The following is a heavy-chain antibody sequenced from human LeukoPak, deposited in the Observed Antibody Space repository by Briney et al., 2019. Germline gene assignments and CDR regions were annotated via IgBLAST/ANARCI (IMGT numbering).Heavy chain of an antibody. CDR3: VRLRRNSDTSGFYYYYDF. V-gene: IGHV3-21*01. D-gene: IGHD3-22*01. CDR1: GYTFSGYS. J-gene: IGHJ4*02. CDR2: ISVRSNYI. Sequence: PGGSLRLSCAASGYTFSGYSINWVRQAPGKGLEWVSSISVRSNYIYYADSVRGRFSISRDDARGSLYLQMNSLRAEDTAVYYCVRLRRNSDTSGFYYYYDFWGQGTLVTVSS.